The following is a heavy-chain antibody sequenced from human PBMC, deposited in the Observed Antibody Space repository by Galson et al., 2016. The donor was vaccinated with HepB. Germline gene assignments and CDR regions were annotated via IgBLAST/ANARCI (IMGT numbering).Heavy chain of an antibody. CDR3: ARDQDYNDFIYYGMDV. CDR2: INPHNGGT. D-gene: IGHD4-17*01. CDR1: GFSFSERS. Sequence: VKVSCKASGFSFSERSVYWMRQAPGPGLQLMGRINPHNGGTNSAEKFEGRLTITRDTSITTVYMALSRLTSDDTAVNYGARDQDYNDFIYYGMDVWGQGTTVTVSS. V-gene: IGHV1-2*06. J-gene: IGHJ6*02.